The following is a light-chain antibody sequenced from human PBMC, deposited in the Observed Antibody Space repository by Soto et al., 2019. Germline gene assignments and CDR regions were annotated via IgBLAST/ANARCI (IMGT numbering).Light chain of an antibody. Sequence: EIELTQSPSTLSLSPGERATLSCRASQTVSSSLAWYQQKPGQAPKLLIYGASTRAAGIPARFSGSGSGTEFTLTITSLQSEDFAVYYCQQFHNCPRTFGQGTKVDI. V-gene: IGKV3-15*01. CDR2: GAS. CDR1: QTVSSS. J-gene: IGKJ1*01. CDR3: QQFHNCPRT.